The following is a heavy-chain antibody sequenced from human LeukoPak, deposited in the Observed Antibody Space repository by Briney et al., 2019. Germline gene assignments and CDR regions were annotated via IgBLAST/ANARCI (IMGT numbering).Heavy chain of an antibody. V-gene: IGHV1-24*01. CDR2: FDPEDGET. Sequence: ASVKVSCKVSGYTLTELSMHWVRQAPGKGLEWMGGFDPEDGETIYAQKFQGRVTMTEDTSTDTAYMELSSLRSDDTAVYYCARAWLLTAGGSSWYLTHWYFDLWGRGTLVTVSS. CDR3: ARAWLLTAGGSSWYLTHWYFDL. J-gene: IGHJ2*01. D-gene: IGHD6-13*01. CDR1: GYTLTELS.